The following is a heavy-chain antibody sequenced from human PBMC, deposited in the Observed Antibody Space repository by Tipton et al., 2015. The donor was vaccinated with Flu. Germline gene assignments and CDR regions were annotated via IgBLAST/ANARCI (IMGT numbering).Heavy chain of an antibody. Sequence: TLSLTCTVSGGSISSYYWSWIRQTAGKGLEWIGRIYISGSTNYNPSLTSRVTMSVDTSKNQFSLKRSSVTAADTAVYYCARDSDIVVDNWFDPWGQGTLVTVSS. D-gene: IGHD2-15*01. CDR1: GGSISSYY. V-gene: IGHV4-4*07. J-gene: IGHJ5*02. CDR3: ARDSDIVVDNWFDP. CDR2: IYISGST.